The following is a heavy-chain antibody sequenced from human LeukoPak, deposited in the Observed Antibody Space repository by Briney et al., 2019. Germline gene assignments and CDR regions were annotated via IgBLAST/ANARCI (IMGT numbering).Heavy chain of an antibody. CDR3: ARDAGYYFDQ. J-gene: IGHJ4*02. CDR2: IDWNGSST. Sequence: GGSLRLSCAASGFTFDDYGMSWVRQAPGKGLEWVSSIDWNGSSTGYADSVKGRFTISRDNAKNSLYPQMNSLRAEDTALYYCARDAGYYFDQWGQGTLVTVSP. V-gene: IGHV3-20*04. CDR1: GFTFDDYG.